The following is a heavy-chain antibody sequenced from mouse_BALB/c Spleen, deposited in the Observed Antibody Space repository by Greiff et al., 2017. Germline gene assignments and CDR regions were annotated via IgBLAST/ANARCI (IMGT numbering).Heavy chain of an antibody. CDR2: ISSGSSTI. V-gene: IGHV5-17*02. CDR1: GFTFSSFG. D-gene: IGHD4-1*02. CDR3: ARSPTGSFDY. J-gene: IGHJ2*01. Sequence: EVNLVESGGGLVQPGGSRKLSCAASGFTFSSFGMHWVRQAPEKGLEWVAYISSGSSTIYYADTVKGRFTISRDNPKNTLFLQMTSLRSEDTAMYYCARSPTGSFDYWGQSTTLTVSS.